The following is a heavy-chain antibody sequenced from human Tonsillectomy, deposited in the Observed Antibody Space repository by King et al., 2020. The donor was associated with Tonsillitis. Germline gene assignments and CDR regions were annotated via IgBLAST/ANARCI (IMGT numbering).Heavy chain of an antibody. CDR2: ITGDSNTI. CDR1: GFTFSGRS. V-gene: IGHV3-48*01. D-gene: IGHD2-8*02. Sequence: QLVQSGGGLVQPGGSLRLSCAASGFTFSGRSINWVRQGPGKGLEWISFITGDSNTIYYADSVQGRFLISRDNAKNSLYLQMNSLRADDTAVYYCARDYWYGFDLWGQGTMVTVSS. CDR3: ARDYWYGFDL. J-gene: IGHJ3*01.